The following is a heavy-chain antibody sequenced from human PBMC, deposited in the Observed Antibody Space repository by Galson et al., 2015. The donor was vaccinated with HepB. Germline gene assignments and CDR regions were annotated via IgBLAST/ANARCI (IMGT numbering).Heavy chain of an antibody. CDR3: ARDLGVHIAMVIHYYYGMDV. Sequence: CAISGDSVPSNSATWNWIRQSPSRGLEWLGRTYYRSKWYNDYAVSVKSRMSISPDTSKNQFSLQLNSVTPEDTAVYYCARDLGVHIAMVIHYYYGMDVWGQGTTVTVSS. D-gene: IGHD5-18*01. V-gene: IGHV6-1*01. CDR2: TYYRSKWYN. CDR1: GDSVPSNSAT. J-gene: IGHJ6*02.